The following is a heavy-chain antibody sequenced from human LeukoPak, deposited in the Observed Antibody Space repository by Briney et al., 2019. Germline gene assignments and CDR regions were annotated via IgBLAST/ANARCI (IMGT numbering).Heavy chain of an antibody. J-gene: IGHJ5*02. CDR2: IYYSGST. CDR3: ARVASGSYDWFDP. Sequence: PSETLSLTCTVSGGSISSYYWSWIRQPPWEGLEWIGYIYYSGSTNYNPSLKSRVTISVDTSKNQFSLKLSSVTAADTAVYYCARVASGSYDWFDPWGQGTLVTVSS. V-gene: IGHV4-59*01. D-gene: IGHD1-26*01. CDR1: GGSISSYY.